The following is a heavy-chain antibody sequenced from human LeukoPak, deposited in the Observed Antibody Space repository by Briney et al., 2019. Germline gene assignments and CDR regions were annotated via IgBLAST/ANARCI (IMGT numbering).Heavy chain of an antibody. CDR2: IIPIFGTA. Sequence: GASVKVSCKASGGTFISYAISWVRQAPGQGLEWMGGIIPIFGTANYAQKFQGRVTITADESTSTAYMELSSLRSEDTAVYYCARDQTFGSIFGVVTPYYYGMDVWGQGTTVTVSS. CDR1: GGTFISYA. V-gene: IGHV1-69*13. CDR3: ARDQTFGSIFGVVTPYYYGMDV. D-gene: IGHD3-3*01. J-gene: IGHJ6*02.